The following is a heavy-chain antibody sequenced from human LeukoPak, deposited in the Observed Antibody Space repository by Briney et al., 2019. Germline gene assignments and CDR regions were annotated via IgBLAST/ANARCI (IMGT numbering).Heavy chain of an antibody. V-gene: IGHV4-59*08. CDR2: VYYRWST. CDR3: ATQQWLFGTLFDY. CDR1: GGSISSCY. J-gene: IGHJ4*02. Sequence: WETLSLTCTFWGGSISSCYWSCIRHPPAKGLEWIGDVYYRWSTNYNPSLKSRVTISVDTSKNQFSLKLSSVTAADTAVYYCATQQWLFGTLFDYWGQGTLVTVSS. D-gene: IGHD6-19*01.